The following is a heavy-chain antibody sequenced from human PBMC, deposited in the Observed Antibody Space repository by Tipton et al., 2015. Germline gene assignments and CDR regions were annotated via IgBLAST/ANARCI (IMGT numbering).Heavy chain of an antibody. CDR1: GGSFSGYY. V-gene: IGHV4-34*01. CDR3: ARGDWII. J-gene: IGHJ4*02. D-gene: IGHD3/OR15-3a*01. Sequence: GLVKPSETLSLTCGVYGGSFSGYYWTWLRQPPGKGLEWIGQISHTGSTKYNPYLKSRVTISVDTSKNQFSLKLNSVTAADTAVYYCARGDWIIWGQGTLVTVSS. CDR2: ISHTGST.